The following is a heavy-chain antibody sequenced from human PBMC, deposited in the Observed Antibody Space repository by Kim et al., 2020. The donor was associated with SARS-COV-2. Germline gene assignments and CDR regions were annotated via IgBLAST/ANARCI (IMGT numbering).Heavy chain of an antibody. V-gene: IGHV4-39*01. CDR1: GGSISSSSYY. J-gene: IGHJ4*02. D-gene: IGHD7-27*01. CDR2: IYYSGST. CDR3: ARQHGGYLLGYDFFDY. Sequence: SETLSLTCTVSGGSISSSSYYWGWIXQPPGXGLXWIXSIYYSGSTYYXPSLKRRVTISVDTSKNQFSLXLSSVTAADXAVXYCARQHGGYLLGYDFFDYWGQGXLVTVSX.